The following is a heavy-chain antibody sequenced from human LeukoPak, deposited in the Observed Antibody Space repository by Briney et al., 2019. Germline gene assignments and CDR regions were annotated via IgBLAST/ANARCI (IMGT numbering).Heavy chain of an antibody. J-gene: IGHJ6*02. V-gene: IGHV4-39*07. CDR2: INHSGST. D-gene: IGHD3-10*01. CDR3: ASLRMGWFGVNYGMDV. Sequence: PSETLSLTCTVSGGSISSSSYHWGWIRQPPGKGLEWIGEINHSGSTNYNPSLKSRVTISVDTSKNQFSLKLSSVTAADTAVYYCASLRMGWFGVNYGMDVWGQGTTVTVSS. CDR1: GGSISSSSYH.